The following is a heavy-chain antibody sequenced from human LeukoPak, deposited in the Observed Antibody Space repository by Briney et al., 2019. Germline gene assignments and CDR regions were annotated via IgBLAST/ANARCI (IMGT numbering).Heavy chain of an antibody. CDR2: IYYSGST. J-gene: IGHJ4*02. CDR3: AREKGVTVSFDY. V-gene: IGHV4-30-4*01. Sequence: SSETLSLTCTVSGGSISSGDCYWSWIRQPPGKGLEWIGYIYYSGSTYYNPSLKSRVTISVDTSKNQFSLKLSSVTAADTAVYYCAREKGVTVSFDYWGQGTLVTVSS. CDR1: GGSISSGDCY. D-gene: IGHD4-11*01.